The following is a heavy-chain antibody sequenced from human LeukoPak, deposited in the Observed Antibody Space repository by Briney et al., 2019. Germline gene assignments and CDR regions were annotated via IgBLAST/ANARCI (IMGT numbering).Heavy chain of an antibody. CDR1: GFTFSPYN. J-gene: IGHJ5*02. D-gene: IGHD6-13*01. Sequence: GGSLRLSCTASGFTFSPYNMNWVRQAPGKGLEWVSSISSSSSYIYYADSMKGRFTISRDNAKNSLYLQMNSLRAEDTAIYYCVRDRSSSWGFDPWGQGTLATVSS. V-gene: IGHV3-21*04. CDR3: VRDRSSSWGFDP. CDR2: ISSSSSYI.